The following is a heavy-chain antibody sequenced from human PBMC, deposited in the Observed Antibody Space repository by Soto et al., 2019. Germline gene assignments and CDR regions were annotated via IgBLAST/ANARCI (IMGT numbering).Heavy chain of an antibody. CDR1: GFTFSNYA. CDR2: ISSSGSNT. CDR3: AKERLARGIDY. D-gene: IGHD3-10*01. V-gene: IGHV3-23*01. Sequence: EVQLLDSGGGLVQPGGSLRLSCAASGFTFSNYAMSWVRQAPGKGLDWVSTISSSGSNTYYADSVKGRFSISRDNSKKTVYLEMKNLRAEDTAVYYCAKERLARGIDYRGQGTLVTVSS. J-gene: IGHJ4*02.